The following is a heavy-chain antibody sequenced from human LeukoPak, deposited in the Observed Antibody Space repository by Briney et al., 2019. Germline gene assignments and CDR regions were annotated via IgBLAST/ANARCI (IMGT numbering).Heavy chain of an antibody. Sequence: ASVKVSCRASGYTFTSYAMNWVRQAPGQGLEWMGWINTNTGNPTYAQGFTGRFVFSLDTSVSTAYLQISSLKAEDTAEYYCAREGGLYSSSSSWGLFDYWGQGTLVTVSS. CDR3: AREGGLYSSSSSWGLFDY. CDR1: GYTFTSYA. D-gene: IGHD6-6*01. CDR2: INTNTGNP. V-gene: IGHV7-4-1*02. J-gene: IGHJ4*02.